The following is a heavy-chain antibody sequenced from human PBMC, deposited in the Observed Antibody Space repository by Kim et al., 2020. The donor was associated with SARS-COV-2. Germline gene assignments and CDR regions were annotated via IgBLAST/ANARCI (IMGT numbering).Heavy chain of an antibody. D-gene: IGHD1-1*01. V-gene: IGHV3-48*02. CDR1: GFTFSSYS. CDR2: ISSSSTI. Sequence: GGSLRLSCAASGFTFSSYSMNWVRQAPGKGLEWVSYISSSSTIYYADSVKGRFTISRDNAKNSLYLQMNSLRDEDTAVYYCARSTGGTGTTPFDYWGQGTLVTVSS. CDR3: ARSTGGTGTTPFDY. J-gene: IGHJ4*02.